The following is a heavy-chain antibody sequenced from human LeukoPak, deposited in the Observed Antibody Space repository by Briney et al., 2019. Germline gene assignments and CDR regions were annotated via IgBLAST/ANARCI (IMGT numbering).Heavy chain of an antibody. D-gene: IGHD3-10*01. V-gene: IGHV3-7*01. CDR2: IKQDGSAQ. CDR3: ATDNYGWGSHDS. Sequence: GGSLRLSCAASGFTFSSYWMSWVRQAPGKGLEWVANIKQDGSAQHYVDSVKGRFTISRDNAKNSLYLQMNSLRVEDTAVYYCATDNYGWGSHDSWGQGTLVTVSS. CDR1: GFTFSSYW. J-gene: IGHJ5*01.